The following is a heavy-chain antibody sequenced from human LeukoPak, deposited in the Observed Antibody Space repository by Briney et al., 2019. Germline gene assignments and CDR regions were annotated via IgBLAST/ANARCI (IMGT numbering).Heavy chain of an antibody. CDR2: IKSKTDGGTT. CDR3: TTEDYYGSGSYDY. J-gene: IGHJ4*02. D-gene: IGHD3-10*01. CDR1: GFTFSNAW. Sequence: GGSLRLSCAASGFTFSNAWMSWVRQAPGKGLEWVGRIKSKTDGGTTDYAAPVKGRFTISRDDSKSTLYLQMNSLKTEDTAVYYCTTEDYYGSGSYDYWGQGTLVTVSS. V-gene: IGHV3-15*01.